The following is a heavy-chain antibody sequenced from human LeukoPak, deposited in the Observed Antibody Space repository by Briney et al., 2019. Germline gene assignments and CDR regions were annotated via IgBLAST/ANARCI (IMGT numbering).Heavy chain of an antibody. V-gene: IGHV1-2*02. CDR3: ARVRGYCSSTSCYNNWFDL. J-gene: IGHJ5*02. D-gene: IGHD2-2*02. CDR1: GYTFTGYY. Sequence: ASVKVSCKASGYTFTGYYMHWVRQAPGQGLEWMGWINPNSGGTNYAQKFQGRVTMTRDTSISTAYMELSRLRSDDTAVYYCARVRGYCSSTSCYNNWFDLWGQGTLVTVSS. CDR2: INPNSGGT.